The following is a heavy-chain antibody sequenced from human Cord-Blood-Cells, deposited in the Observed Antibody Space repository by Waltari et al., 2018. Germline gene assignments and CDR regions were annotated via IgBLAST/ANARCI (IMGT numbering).Heavy chain of an antibody. V-gene: IGHV4-38-2*02. Sequence: QVQLQESGPGLVKPSETRSLTCAVSGYPNRSGSYWGWILPPPGKGLEWIGSIYHSGSTYYNPSLKSRVTISVDTSKNQFSLKLSSVTAADTAVYYCAREGYSGYDFAFDIWGQGTMVTVSS. CDR2: IYHSGST. CDR1: GYPNRSGSY. J-gene: IGHJ3*02. D-gene: IGHD5-12*01. CDR3: AREGYSGYDFAFDI.